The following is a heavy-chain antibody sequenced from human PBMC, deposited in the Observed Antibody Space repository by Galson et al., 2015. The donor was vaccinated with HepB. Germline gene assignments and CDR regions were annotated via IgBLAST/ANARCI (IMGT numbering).Heavy chain of an antibody. D-gene: IGHD2-8*02. CDR3: AKDKKLVVYAISPSYYFDY. J-gene: IGHJ4*02. CDR1: GFTFSSYG. Sequence: SLRLSCAASGFTFSSYGMHWVRQAPGKGLEWVAVIWYDGSNKYYADSVKGRFTISRDNSKNTLYLQMNSLRAEDTAVYYCAKDKKLVVYAISPSYYFDYWGQGTLVTVSS. V-gene: IGHV3-33*06. CDR2: IWYDGSNK.